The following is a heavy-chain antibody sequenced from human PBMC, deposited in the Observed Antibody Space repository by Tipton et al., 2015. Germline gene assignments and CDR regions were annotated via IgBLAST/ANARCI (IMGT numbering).Heavy chain of an antibody. CDR1: GFSFSGDS. CDR3: GRGDDNYGFLRGVFDI. V-gene: IGHV3-7*03. J-gene: IGHJ3*02. CDR2: IRQDGSER. D-gene: IGHD4-17*01. Sequence: SLRLSCAASGFSFSGDSMNWVRQAPGKGLEWVANIRQDGSERYYVDSAKGRFTISRDNAKNSLYLQMNSLRVEDTAVYYCGRGDDNYGFLRGVFDIWGPGTMVTASS.